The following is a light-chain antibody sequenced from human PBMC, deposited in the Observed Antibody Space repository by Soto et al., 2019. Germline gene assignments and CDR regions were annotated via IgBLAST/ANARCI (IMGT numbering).Light chain of an antibody. J-gene: IGKJ1*01. CDR1: QDIRND. CDR2: AAS. CDR3: LQHNDYPPT. V-gene: IGKV1-17*01. Sequence: DLQMTQSPSSLSASVGDRVTITCRASQDIRNDLGWYQQKPGKAPKRLNYAASSLQSGVPSRFIVRGSGAEFTLTISSLQPEDYATYYCLQHNDYPPTFGQGTKVEI.